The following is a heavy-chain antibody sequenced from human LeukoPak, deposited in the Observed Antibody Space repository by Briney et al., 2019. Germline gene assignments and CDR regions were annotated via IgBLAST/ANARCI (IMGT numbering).Heavy chain of an antibody. CDR1: GFTFSSYW. V-gene: IGHV3-74*01. J-gene: IGHJ4*02. Sequence: PGGSLRLSCAASGFTFSSYWMHWVRQPPGKGLVWVSRTNSDGSSTSYADSVKGRFTISRDNAKNTLYLQMNSLRAEDTAVYYCARDDTAIWAGTIDYWGQGTLVTVSS. D-gene: IGHD5-18*01. CDR2: TNSDGSST. CDR3: ARDDTAIWAGTIDY.